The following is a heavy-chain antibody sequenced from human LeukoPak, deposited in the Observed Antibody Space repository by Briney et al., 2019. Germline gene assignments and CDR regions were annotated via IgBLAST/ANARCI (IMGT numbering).Heavy chain of an antibody. J-gene: IGHJ4*02. V-gene: IGHV3-11*04. CDR1: GFTFSDYY. D-gene: IGHD3-10*01. Sequence: GGSLRLSCAASGFTFSDYYMSWIRQAPGKGLEWVSYISSSGSTIYYADSVKGRFTISRDNAKNSLYLQMNSLRAEDTAVYYCASLYGSGSYYWYYFDYWGQGTLVTVSS. CDR2: ISSSGSTI. CDR3: ASLYGSGSYYWYYFDY.